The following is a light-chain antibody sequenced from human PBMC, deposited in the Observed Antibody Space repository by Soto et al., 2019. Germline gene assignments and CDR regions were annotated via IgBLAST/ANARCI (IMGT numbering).Light chain of an antibody. Sequence: QSVLTQPASVSGSPGQSITISCTGTSSDVGGYHYVSWYQQHPGKAPKLMIYEVSTRPSGVSNRFSGSKSGNTASLTISGLQAEDEADYYCSSYTSSSTYVFGTGTKLTVL. CDR2: EVS. CDR1: SSDVGGYHY. J-gene: IGLJ1*01. V-gene: IGLV2-14*01. CDR3: SSYTSSSTYV.